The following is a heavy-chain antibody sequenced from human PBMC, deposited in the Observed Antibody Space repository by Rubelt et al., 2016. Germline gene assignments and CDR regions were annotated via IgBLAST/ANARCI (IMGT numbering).Heavy chain of an antibody. V-gene: IGHV1-46*01. Sequence: QVQLVQSGAEVKKPGASVKVSCKASGYTFTSYYMHWVRQAPGQGLEWMGIINPSGGSTGYAQKFQGRITMTRDTSTRTVYMGLSSLRSEDTAVYYCATRTVGFIGPHAFDIWGQGTMVTVSS. CDR1: GYTFTSYY. CDR2: INPSGGST. J-gene: IGHJ3*02. D-gene: IGHD3-10*01. CDR3: ATRTVGFIGPHAFDI.